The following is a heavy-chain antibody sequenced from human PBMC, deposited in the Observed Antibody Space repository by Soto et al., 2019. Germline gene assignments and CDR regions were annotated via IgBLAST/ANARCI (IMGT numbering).Heavy chain of an antibody. Sequence: QVQLVQSGAEVKKPGASVSVSCKASGYTFTHYYIHWVRRAPGQCLEWMGLINPKTGDTNYAQKFRDRVSMTRDTSTNTASMRLSSLRSDDTAVYYCARVPGHKNSRGDYWGQGTPVAVSA. J-gene: IGHJ4*02. CDR2: INPKTGDT. D-gene: IGHD1-7*01. V-gene: IGHV1-2*02. CDR3: ARVPGHKNSRGDY. CDR1: GYTFTHYY.